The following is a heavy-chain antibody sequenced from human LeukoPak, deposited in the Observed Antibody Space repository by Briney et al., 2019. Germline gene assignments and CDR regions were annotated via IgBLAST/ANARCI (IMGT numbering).Heavy chain of an antibody. V-gene: IGHV3-73*01. CDR3: TPSLYDILTGSDY. D-gene: IGHD3-9*01. J-gene: IGHJ4*02. Sequence: PGRSLRLSCAASGFTFSDYGMHWVRQASGKGLEWVGRIRSKANSYATAYAASVKGRFTISRDDSKNTAYLQMNSLKIEDTAVYYCTPSLYDILTGSDYWGQGTLVTVSS. CDR2: IRSKANSYAT. CDR1: GFTFSDYG.